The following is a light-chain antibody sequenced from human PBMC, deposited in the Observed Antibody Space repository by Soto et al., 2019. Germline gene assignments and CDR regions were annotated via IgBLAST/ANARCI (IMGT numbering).Light chain of an antibody. CDR1: QSVSSSY. V-gene: IGKV3-20*01. CDR3: QQYGSSGT. J-gene: IGKJ1*01. Sequence: EIVLTRSPGTLSLSPGERATPSCRASQSVSSSYLAWYQQKPGQAPRLLIYGASNRATGIPDRFSGSGSGTDFTLTISRLEPEDFAVYYCQQYGSSGTFGQGTKVDIK. CDR2: GAS.